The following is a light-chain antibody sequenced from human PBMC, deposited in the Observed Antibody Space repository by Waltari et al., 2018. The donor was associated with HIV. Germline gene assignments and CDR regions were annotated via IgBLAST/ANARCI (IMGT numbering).Light chain of an antibody. J-gene: IGLJ1*01. CDR3: SSYGSTVTSYV. Sequence: QSALTHPASVSGSPGQSLPISCVGVYDYVPWYQQHPGKAPKLMIFEVNYRPSGVSNRFSGSKSGNTASLTISGLQADDEADYYCSSYGSTVTSYVFGTGTRVNVL. V-gene: IGLV2-14*01. CDR2: EVN. CDR1: GVYDY.